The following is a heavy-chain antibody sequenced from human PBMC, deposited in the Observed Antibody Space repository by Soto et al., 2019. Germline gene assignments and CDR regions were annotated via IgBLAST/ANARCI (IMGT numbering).Heavy chain of an antibody. V-gene: IGHV3-30*18. CDR2: KSYDGRDK. Sequence: QVQLVESGGGVVQPGRSLRLSCAASGFTFSSYGMYWVRQAPGKGLELVARKSYDGRDKFYGDSVKGRFTISRDNSKNTLYLQMTSLRSEDTAVYYCAKDTGADYWGQGTVVTVSA. CDR1: GFTFSSYG. J-gene: IGHJ4*02. D-gene: IGHD3-10*01. CDR3: AKDTGADY.